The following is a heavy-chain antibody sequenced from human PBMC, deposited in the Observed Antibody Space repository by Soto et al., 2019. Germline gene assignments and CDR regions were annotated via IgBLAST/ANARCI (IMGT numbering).Heavy chain of an antibody. Sequence: ESLTISCKGSGYSFTSYWISLVRQMPGKGLEWMGRIDPSDSYTNYSPSFQGHVTISADKSISTAYLQWSSLKASDTAMYYCARRNLYYYGMDVWGQGTTVTVSS. CDR1: GYSFTSYW. J-gene: IGHJ6*02. CDR3: ARRNLYYYGMDV. CDR2: IDPSDSYT. V-gene: IGHV5-10-1*01.